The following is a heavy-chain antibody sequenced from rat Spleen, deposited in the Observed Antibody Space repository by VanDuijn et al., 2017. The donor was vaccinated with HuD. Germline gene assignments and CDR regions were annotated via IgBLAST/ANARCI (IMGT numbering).Heavy chain of an antibody. CDR2: ISYDGSTT. CDR3: ARLDLAYYWYFDF. CDR1: GFTFSDYN. J-gene: IGHJ1*01. D-gene: IGHD4-6*01. V-gene: IGHV5-7*01. Sequence: EVQLVESGGGLVQPGRSLKLSYAASGFTFSDYNMAWVRQAPKKGLEWVATISYDGSTTYYRDAVKGRFIISRDNAKNTLYLQMDSLRSEDTATYYCARLDLAYYWYFDFWGPGTMVTVSS.